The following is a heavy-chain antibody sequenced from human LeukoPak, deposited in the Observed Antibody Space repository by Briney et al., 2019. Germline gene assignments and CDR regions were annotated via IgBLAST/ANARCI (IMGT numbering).Heavy chain of an antibody. CDR3: AKESPRFDY. J-gene: IGHJ4*02. CDR2: ISGNGGST. Sequence: GGSRRLSCAASGFTFTSYAMSWVRQAPGKGLEWVSVISGNGGSTHYADSVKGRFAISRDNSKNTLYLQMNSLRAEDTAVYYCAKESPRFDYWGQGTLVTVSS. CDR1: GFTFTSYA. V-gene: IGHV3-23*01.